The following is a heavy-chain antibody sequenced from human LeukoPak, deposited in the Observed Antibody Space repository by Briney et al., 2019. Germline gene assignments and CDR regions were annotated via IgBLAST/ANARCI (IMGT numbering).Heavy chain of an antibody. CDR1: GGSISSYC. D-gene: IGHD1-1*01. CDR3: ARGTIVSATGTTRIFDY. CDR2: IYTSGST. V-gene: IGHV4-4*07. Sequence: PSETLSLTCTVSGGSISSYCWSWIRQPAGKGLEWIGRIYTSGSTHYNPSLKTRVTISLDTSENQFSLKLSSVTAADTAVYYCARGTIVSATGTTRIFDYWGQGTLVTVSS. J-gene: IGHJ4*02.